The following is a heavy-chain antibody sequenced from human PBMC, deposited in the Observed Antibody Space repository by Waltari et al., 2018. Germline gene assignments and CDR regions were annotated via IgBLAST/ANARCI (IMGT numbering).Heavy chain of an antibody. Sequence: QVQLQESGPGLVKPSETLSLTCSVSGGSVSSHYWSWIRQPPGKGLEWIGYVYYSGSTNYNPSLKSRITISKDTTKNQVSLKLSSVTAADTAVYYCARHLFNEYFQELGQGTLVTVSS. CDR3: ARHLFNEYFQE. J-gene: IGHJ1*01. V-gene: IGHV4-59*08. CDR1: GGSVSSHY. CDR2: VYYSGST.